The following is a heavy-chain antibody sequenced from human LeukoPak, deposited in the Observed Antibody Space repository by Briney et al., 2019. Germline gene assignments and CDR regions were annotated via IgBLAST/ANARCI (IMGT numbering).Heavy chain of an antibody. CDR2: IKEDGSEK. CDR3: AKDIGLSGRDY. D-gene: IGHD3-3*01. CDR1: GFPFSKYW. Sequence: GGSLRLSCAASGFPFSKYWMLWVRQAPEKGLEFVANIKEDGSEKHYVDSVKGRFTISRDNAKNSLYLQMNSLRAEDTALYYCAKDIGLSGRDYWGQGTLVTVSS. V-gene: IGHV3-7*03. J-gene: IGHJ4*02.